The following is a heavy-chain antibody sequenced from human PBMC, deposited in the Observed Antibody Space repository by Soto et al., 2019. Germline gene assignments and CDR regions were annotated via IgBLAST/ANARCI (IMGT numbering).Heavy chain of an antibody. J-gene: IGHJ6*02. CDR3: ARDFYYGRSLPTRYGMDV. D-gene: IGHD3-10*01. V-gene: IGHV1-18*01. CDR1: GYTFSSYG. Sequence: QVQLVQSGAEVKKPGASVKVSCKASGYTFSSYGISWVRQAPGQGLEWMGWISGYNGNTYYAQKFQGRVTMTTDTSTSTAYKQVRSLRSDDTAVYYCARDFYYGRSLPTRYGMDVWGQGTTVTVSS. CDR2: ISGYNGNT.